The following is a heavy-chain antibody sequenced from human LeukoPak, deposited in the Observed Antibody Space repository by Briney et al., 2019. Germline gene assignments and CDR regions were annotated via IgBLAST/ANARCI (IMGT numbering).Heavy chain of an antibody. CDR2: IYYTGSS. J-gene: IGHJ4*02. Sequence: TSETLSLTCSVSGGSIRSSDDYWGFVRQTPGKGLEWMGSIYYTGSSHYNPSLKSRATISVDTSKNQFSLKLTSVTAADTAVYYCARVSGYDWESFYDYWGQGTLVTVSS. CDR3: ARVSGYDWESFYDY. D-gene: IGHD5-12*01. CDR1: GGSIRSSDDY. V-gene: IGHV4-39*07.